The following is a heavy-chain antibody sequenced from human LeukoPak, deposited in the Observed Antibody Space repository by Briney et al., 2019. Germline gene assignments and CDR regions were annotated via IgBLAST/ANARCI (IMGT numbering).Heavy chain of an antibody. CDR1: GGSISTGGYY. V-gene: IGHV4-31*03. D-gene: IGHD2-15*01. J-gene: IGHJ4*02. CDR3: ARDVTGGSYFDY. Sequence: PSQTLSLTCTVSGGSISTGGYYWSWIRQYPGKGLEWIGYIYYSGTTHYNPSLRSRVGMSVDTSKNQFSLKLISVTAAGTAVYYCARDVTGGSYFDYWGPGTLVTVSS. CDR2: IYYSGTT.